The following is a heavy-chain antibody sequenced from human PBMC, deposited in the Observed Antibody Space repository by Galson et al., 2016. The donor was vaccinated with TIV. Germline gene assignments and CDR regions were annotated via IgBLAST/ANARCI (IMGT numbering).Heavy chain of an antibody. J-gene: IGHJ4*02. CDR2: ISSSSSTT. Sequence: LRLSCAASGFTFNVYSMNWVRQAPGKGLEWVSYISSSSSTTYYADSVKGRFTISRDNAKNSLYLQMNSLRAEDTAVYYCTRDSSSSSSRNLDYWGQGTLV. CDR1: GFTFNVYS. V-gene: IGHV3-48*01. D-gene: IGHD6-6*01. CDR3: TRDSSSSSSRNLDY.